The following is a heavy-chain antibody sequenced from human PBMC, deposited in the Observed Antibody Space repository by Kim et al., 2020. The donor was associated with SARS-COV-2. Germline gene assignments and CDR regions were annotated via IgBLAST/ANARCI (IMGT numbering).Heavy chain of an antibody. J-gene: IGHJ4*02. Sequence: GGSLRLSCAASGFTFRTYGMHWVRQAPGKGLEWVAVVWYDGSNKYYADSVKGRFTISRDNSKNTLYLQMNSLRVEDTAVYYCARGSRDYGDYWGQGTLVTVSS. CDR1: GFTFRTYG. V-gene: IGHV3-33*01. CDR2: VWYDGSNK. CDR3: ARGSRDYGDY. D-gene: IGHD3-10*01.